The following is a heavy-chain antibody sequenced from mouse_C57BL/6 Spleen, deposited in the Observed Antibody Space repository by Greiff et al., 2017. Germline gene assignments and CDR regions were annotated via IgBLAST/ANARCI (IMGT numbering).Heavy chain of an antibody. CDR3: ARQRDDYYAMDY. J-gene: IGHJ4*01. CDR1: GYAFSSYW. Sequence: VKLVESGAELVKPGASVKISCKASGYAFSSYWMNWVKQRPGKGLEWIGQIYPGDGDTNYNGKFKGKATLTADKSSSTAYMQLSSLTSEDSAVYFCARQRDDYYAMDYWGQGTSVTVSS. V-gene: IGHV1-80*01. D-gene: IGHD3-3*01. CDR2: IYPGDGDT.